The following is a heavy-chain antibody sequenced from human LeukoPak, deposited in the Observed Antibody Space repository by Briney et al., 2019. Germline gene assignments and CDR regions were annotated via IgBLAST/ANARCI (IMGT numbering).Heavy chain of an antibody. Sequence: PSETLSLTCSVSGGSISSSAYYWGWIRQPPGQGLEWIGNIYYSGNTYYNPSLKSPVTISVDTSKKQFSLKLSSVTAADTAVYYCARVEEGYGSGRRENYYYYYMDVWGKGTTVTISS. CDR2: IYYSGNT. CDR3: ARVEEGYGSGRRENYYYYYMDV. CDR1: GGSISSSAYY. V-gene: IGHV4-39*07. J-gene: IGHJ6*03. D-gene: IGHD3-10*01.